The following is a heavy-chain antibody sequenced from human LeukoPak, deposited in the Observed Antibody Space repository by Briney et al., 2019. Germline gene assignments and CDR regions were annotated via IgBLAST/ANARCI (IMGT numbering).Heavy chain of an antibody. CDR2: IYYSGST. CDR1: GGSISSYY. D-gene: IGHD3-9*01. V-gene: IGHV4-59*12. J-gene: IGHJ3*02. Sequence: SETLSLTCTVSGGSISSYYWSWIRQPPGKGLEWIGYIYYSGSTNYNPSLKSRVTMPVDTSKNQFSLNLNSVTAADTAVYYCARDRGGNYDILTGADAFDIWGQGTMVTVSS. CDR3: ARDRGGNYDILTGADAFDI.